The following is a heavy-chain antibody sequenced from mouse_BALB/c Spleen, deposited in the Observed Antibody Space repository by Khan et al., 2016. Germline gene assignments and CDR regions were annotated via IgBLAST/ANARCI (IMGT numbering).Heavy chain of an antibody. Sequence: EVQLVESGGGLVQPKGSLKLSCAASEFTFNTYAMNWVRQAPGKGLEWVARIRSKSNNYATYYADSVKDRFTISRDDSQSMLYLQMNNLKTEDTAMYYCVRRAFDYWGQGTTLTVSS. J-gene: IGHJ2*01. CDR2: IRSKSNNYAT. CDR3: VRRAFDY. D-gene: IGHD3-1*01. CDR1: EFTFNTYA. V-gene: IGHV10-1*02.